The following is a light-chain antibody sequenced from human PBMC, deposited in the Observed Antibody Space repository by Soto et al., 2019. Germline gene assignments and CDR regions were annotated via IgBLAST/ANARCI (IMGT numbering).Light chain of an antibody. CDR2: KAS. Sequence: DIQMTQSPSTLSASVGDRVTITCRASKSISSWLAWYQQKPGKAPKLLIYKASSLESGVPSRFSGSGSGTEFTLTISSLQPDDFATYYCQQYSSYPYTFGQGTKLEIK. CDR3: QQYSSYPYT. V-gene: IGKV1-5*03. J-gene: IGKJ2*01. CDR1: KSISSW.